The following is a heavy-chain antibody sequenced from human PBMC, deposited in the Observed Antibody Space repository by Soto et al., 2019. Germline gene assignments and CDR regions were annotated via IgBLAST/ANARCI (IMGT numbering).Heavy chain of an antibody. J-gene: IGHJ4*02. CDR1: GFTFSSYA. CDR3: ARGGYSGYDYRGGSDY. CDR2: ISYDGSNK. V-gene: IGHV3-30-3*01. Sequence: GGSLRLSCAASGFTFSSYAMHWVRQAPGKGLEWVAVISYDGSNKYYADSVKGRFTISRDNSKNTLYLQMNSLRAEDTAVYYCARGGYSGYDYRGGSDYWGQGTLVTVSS. D-gene: IGHD5-12*01.